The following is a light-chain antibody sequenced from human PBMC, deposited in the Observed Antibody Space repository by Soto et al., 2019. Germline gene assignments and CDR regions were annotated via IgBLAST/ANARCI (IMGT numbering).Light chain of an antibody. V-gene: IGKV1-9*01. CDR1: RGISSY. Sequence: DIQLTQSPSFLSASIGDRVTITCRASRGISSYLAWYQQKPGRAPKLLIYAASTLQSGVPSRFSGSGSGTESTLTISSLQPEDFATYYCQQLDTYPLSFGPGTKVDIK. J-gene: IGKJ3*01. CDR3: QQLDTYPLS. CDR2: AAS.